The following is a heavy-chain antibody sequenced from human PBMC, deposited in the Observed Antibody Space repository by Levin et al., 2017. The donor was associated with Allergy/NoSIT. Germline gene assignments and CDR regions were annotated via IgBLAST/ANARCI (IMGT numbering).Heavy chain of an antibody. CDR2: ISAYNGNT. V-gene: IGHV1-18*01. Sequence: GGSLRLSCKASGYTFTSYGISWVRQAPGQGLEWMGWISAYNGNTNYAQKLQGRVTMTTGTSTSTAYMELRSLRSDDTAVYYCARVPMFYDSSGYVDYWGQGTLVTVSS. CDR3: ARVPMFYDSSGYVDY. CDR1: GYTFTSYG. J-gene: IGHJ4*02. D-gene: IGHD3-22*01.